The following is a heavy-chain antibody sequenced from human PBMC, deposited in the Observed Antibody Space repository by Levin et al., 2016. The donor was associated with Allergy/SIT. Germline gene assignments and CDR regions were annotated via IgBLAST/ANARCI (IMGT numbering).Heavy chain of an antibody. V-gene: IGHV4-39*01. D-gene: IGHD7-27*01. CDR2: IYYSGST. Sequence: PGKGLEWIGSIYYSGSTYYNPSLKSRVTISVDTSRNQFSLDVRSVTATDTGLYYCARRPLAGLGMGDNWFDPWGPGTLVTVSS. CDR3: ARRPLAGLGMGDNWFDP. J-gene: IGHJ5*02.